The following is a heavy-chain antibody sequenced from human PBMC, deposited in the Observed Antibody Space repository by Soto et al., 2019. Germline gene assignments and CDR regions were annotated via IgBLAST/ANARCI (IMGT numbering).Heavy chain of an antibody. CDR2: IIPMFGTP. CDR3: ATSLAARRKPYNWLDA. V-gene: IGHV1-69*06. Sequence: QVQVFQSGAEVKKPGSSVRVSCKVSGGTLNSQSITWVRQAPGQGLEWMGGIIPMFGTPTDAQKFRGRVTISAETSTSTVYMELRGLSSQDTAVYYCATSLAARRKPYNWLDAWGQGTLVTVSS. J-gene: IGHJ5*02. D-gene: IGHD6-6*01. CDR1: GGTLNSQS.